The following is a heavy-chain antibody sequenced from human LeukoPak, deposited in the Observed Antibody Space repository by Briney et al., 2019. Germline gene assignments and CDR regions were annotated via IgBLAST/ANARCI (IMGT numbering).Heavy chain of an antibody. CDR2: IIPIFGTA. Sequence: ASVKVSCKASGGTFSSYAISWVRQAPGQGLEWMGGIIPIFGTANYAQKFQGRVTITADESTSTAYMELSSLRSEDTAVYYCARGGREQWLSAFDIWGQGTMVTVSS. CDR1: GGTFSSYA. D-gene: IGHD6-19*01. V-gene: IGHV1-69*13. J-gene: IGHJ3*02. CDR3: ARGGREQWLSAFDI.